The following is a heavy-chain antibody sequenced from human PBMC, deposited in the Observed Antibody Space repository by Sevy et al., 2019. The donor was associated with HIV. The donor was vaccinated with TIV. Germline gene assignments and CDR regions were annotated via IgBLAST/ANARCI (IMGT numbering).Heavy chain of an antibody. CDR2: LNQDGSEK. J-gene: IGHJ6*02. D-gene: IGHD2-8*02. CDR1: GFTFSSYW. CDR3: ARGWECTGGVCYFMDV. Sequence: GGSLRLSCAASGFTFSSYWMSWVRPAPVKGLEWVANLNQDGSEKHYVDSVKGRFTISRDNAKNALYLQMNSLRAEDTAVYYCARGWECTGGVCYFMDVWGQGTTVTVSS. V-gene: IGHV3-7*03.